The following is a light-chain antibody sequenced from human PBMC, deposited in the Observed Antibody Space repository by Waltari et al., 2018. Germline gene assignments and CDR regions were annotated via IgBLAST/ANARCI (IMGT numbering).Light chain of an antibody. J-gene: IGKJ1*01. CDR2: AAS. Sequence: DIQMTQSPSTLSASVVDRVTITCRASQTITKFLSWYQQKPGKAPKLLIYAASRLQSGVPSRFSGSGSGTDFALTISNLQPEDFATYFCQQTYTSPRTFGQGTKVEIK. V-gene: IGKV1-39*01. CDR3: QQTYTSPRT. CDR1: QTITKF.